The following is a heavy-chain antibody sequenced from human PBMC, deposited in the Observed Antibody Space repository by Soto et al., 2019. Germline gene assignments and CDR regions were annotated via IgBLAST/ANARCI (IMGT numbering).Heavy chain of an antibody. D-gene: IGHD4-4*01. CDR1: GYSFTSYW. J-gene: IGHJ6*02. V-gene: IGHV5-10-1*03. Sequence: EVQLVQSGAEVKKPGESLRISCKGSGYSFTSYWISWVRQMPGKGLEWMGRIDPSDSYTNYSPSFQSHVTISADKSISTAYLQWSSLKASDTAMYYCARANYASSYYYGMDVWGQGTTVTVSS. CDR3: ARANYASSYYYGMDV. CDR2: IDPSDSYT.